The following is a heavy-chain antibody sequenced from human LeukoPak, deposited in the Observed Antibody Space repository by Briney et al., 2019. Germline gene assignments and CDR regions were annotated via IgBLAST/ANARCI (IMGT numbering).Heavy chain of an antibody. CDR3: GESTAKLAFDI. J-gene: IGHJ3*02. D-gene: IGHD3-10*01. Sequence: SETLSLSCAVYGGPFSGYYWSWIRQPPGKGLEWIGEINHSGSTNYNPSLKSRVTISVDTSKNQFSLNLSSVTAADTAVYYCGESTAKLAFDIWGQGTMVTVSS. CDR1: GGPFSGYY. V-gene: IGHV4-34*01. CDR2: INHSGST.